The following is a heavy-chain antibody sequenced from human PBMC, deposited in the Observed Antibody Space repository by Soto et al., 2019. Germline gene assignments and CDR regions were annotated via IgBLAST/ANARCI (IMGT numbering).Heavy chain of an antibody. V-gene: IGHV3-21*01. Sequence: PGGSLRLSCAASGFTFSTYSMNWVRQAPGMGLEWVSSISSTSSYIYYRDSVKGRFTISRDNSKNTLYLHMNSLRSEDTAVYYCARGDREDIAVVVGARPGEYGIDIWGQGTTVTVSS. CDR3: ARGDREDIAVVVGARPGEYGIDI. J-gene: IGHJ6*02. CDR1: GFTFSTYS. D-gene: IGHD2-15*01. CDR2: ISSTSSYI.